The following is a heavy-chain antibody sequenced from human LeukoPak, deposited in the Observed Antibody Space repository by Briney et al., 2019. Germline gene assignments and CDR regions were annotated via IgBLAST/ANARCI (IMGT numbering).Heavy chain of an antibody. CDR1: GFTFSSYG. V-gene: IGHV3-33*01. Sequence: GRSLRLSCAASGFTFSSYGMHWVRQAPGKGLEWVAVIWYDGSNKYYADSVKGQFTISRDNSKNTLYLQMNSLRAEDTAVYYCAREGEEQQLVRSFDYWGQGTLVTVSS. J-gene: IGHJ4*02. CDR3: AREGEEQQLVRSFDY. CDR2: IWYDGSNK. D-gene: IGHD6-13*01.